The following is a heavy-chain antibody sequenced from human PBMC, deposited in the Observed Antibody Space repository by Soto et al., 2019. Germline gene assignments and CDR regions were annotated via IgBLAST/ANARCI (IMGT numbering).Heavy chain of an antibody. D-gene: IGHD3-10*01. Sequence: QVQLVESGGGVVQPGGSLRLSCAASRFTFSNYGMHWVRQAPGKGPEWVSVISYHGINKYYADSVKGRFTISRDNSKNMLYLQMNSLTPEDTATYHCAKYTDYGNHADWLDSWGQGTLVTVSS. CDR2: ISYHGINK. V-gene: IGHV3-30*18. J-gene: IGHJ5*01. CDR1: RFTFSNYG. CDR3: AKYTDYGNHADWLDS.